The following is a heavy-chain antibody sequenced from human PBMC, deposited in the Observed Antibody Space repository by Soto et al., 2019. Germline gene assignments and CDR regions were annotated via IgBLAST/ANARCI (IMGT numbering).Heavy chain of an antibody. V-gene: IGHV4-59*01. CDR1: GGSISGSY. CDR2: VYYTGST. D-gene: IGHD6-19*01. CDR3: ARSVAVPGAHIDY. Sequence: SETLSLTCSVSGGSISGSYWSWIRQSPGKGLEWLGYVYYTGSTNYSPSLRSRVSISVDTSKNEFSLRLSSVTAADTAVYFCARSVAVPGAHIDYWGQGTQVTVS. J-gene: IGHJ4*02.